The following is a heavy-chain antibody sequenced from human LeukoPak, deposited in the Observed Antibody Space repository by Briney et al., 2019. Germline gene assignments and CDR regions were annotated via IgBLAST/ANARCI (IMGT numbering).Heavy chain of an antibody. CDR3: VRSSTYHLFDD. V-gene: IGHV4-31*03. CDR2: IYNSGTT. J-gene: IGHJ5*02. Sequence: PSETLSLTCTVSGGSISSGGYFWSWIRQHPGKGLEWIGYIYNSGTTYYNPSLESRVTISGDTSKNQFSLKLSSVTAADTAVYYCVRSSTYHLFDDWGQGTLVTVSS. CDR1: GGSISSGGYF. D-gene: IGHD2-15*01.